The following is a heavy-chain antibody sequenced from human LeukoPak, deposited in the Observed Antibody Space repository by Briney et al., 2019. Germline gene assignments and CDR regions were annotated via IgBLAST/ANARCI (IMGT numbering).Heavy chain of an antibody. J-gene: IGHJ4*02. Sequence: ASVKVSCKASGYTFTSYDINWVRQAAGQGLEWMGWMNPNSGNTGYAQKFQGRVTMTRNTSMSTAYMELSSLKSEDTAVYYCVRGRKRYVGIAAADFDSWGQGTLVTVSS. CDR1: GYTFTSYD. V-gene: IGHV1-8*01. CDR3: VRGRKRYVGIAAADFDS. CDR2: MNPNSGNT. D-gene: IGHD6-13*01.